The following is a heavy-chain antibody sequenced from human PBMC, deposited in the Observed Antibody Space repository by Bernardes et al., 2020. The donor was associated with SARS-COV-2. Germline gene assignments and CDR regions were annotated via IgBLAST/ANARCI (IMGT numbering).Heavy chain of an antibody. Sequence: GGSLRLSCAASGFTFTGYAMTWVRQAPGKGLEWVSTIITGSGRTTAYTESVKGRFTISRDNPKNTLYLQMNSLRVEDTAVYYCAKGGGSDWPSYHYGMDAWGQGTTVTVSS. CDR3: AKGGGSDWPSYHYGMDA. CDR1: GFTFTGYA. V-gene: IGHV3-23*01. D-gene: IGHD6-19*01. CDR2: IITGSGRTT. J-gene: IGHJ6*02.